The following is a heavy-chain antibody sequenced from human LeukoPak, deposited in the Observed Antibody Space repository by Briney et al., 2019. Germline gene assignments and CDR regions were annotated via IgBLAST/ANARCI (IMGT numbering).Heavy chain of an antibody. J-gene: IGHJ4*02. V-gene: IGHV4-34*01. Sequence: SETLSLTCAVYGGSFSGYYWSWIRQPPGKGLEWIGEINHSGSTNYNPSLKSRVTISVDTSKNQFSLKLSSVTAADTAVYYCARDAHHCTNGVCYGGGNYFDYWGQGTLVTVSS. CDR3: ARDAHHCTNGVCYGGGNYFDY. CDR1: GGSFSGYY. CDR2: INHSGST. D-gene: IGHD2-8*01.